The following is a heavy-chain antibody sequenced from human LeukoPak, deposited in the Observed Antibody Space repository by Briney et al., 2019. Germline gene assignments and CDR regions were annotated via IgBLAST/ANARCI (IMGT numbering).Heavy chain of an antibody. CDR2: SSYDGSNQ. V-gene: IGHV3-30-3*01. CDR3: ARDQWASSPNWIDP. Sequence: PGGSLRLSCTASGFTVSSYAMQWVRQAPGKGREWVAVSSYDGSNQYYADSVWGRFTISRDNSKNCLYLQMNSLRSEDTAVYYCARDQWASSPNWIDPWGQGTLVTVSS. J-gene: IGHJ5*02. D-gene: IGHD1-26*01. CDR1: GFTVSSYA.